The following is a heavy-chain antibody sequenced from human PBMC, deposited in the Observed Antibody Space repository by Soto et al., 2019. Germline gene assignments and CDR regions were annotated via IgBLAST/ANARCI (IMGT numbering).Heavy chain of an antibody. D-gene: IGHD6-19*01. CDR1: GYIFPNYW. CDR3: ARQPPGGLASWPYGTEV. Sequence: GESLKISCKGSGYIFPNYWIGWVRRMPGKGLEWMAVIYPGDSETRYSPSFQGQVTISVDTAISTVYLQWSSLKASDTAMYYCARQPPGGLASWPYGTEVWGQGPAVTV. CDR2: IYPGDSET. V-gene: IGHV5-51*01. J-gene: IGHJ6*01.